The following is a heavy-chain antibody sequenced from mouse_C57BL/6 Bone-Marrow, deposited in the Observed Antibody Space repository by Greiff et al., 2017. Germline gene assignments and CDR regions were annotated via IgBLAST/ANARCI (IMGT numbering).Heavy chain of an antibody. Sequence: EVKLVESGAELVRPGASVKLSCTASGFNIKDDYMHWVKQRPEQGLEWIGWIDPENGDTEYASKFQGKATITADTSSNTAYLQLSSLTSEDTAVYYCTTGSVDDWGKGTTLTVSS. V-gene: IGHV14-4*01. D-gene: IGHD1-1*01. CDR3: TTGSVDD. J-gene: IGHJ2*01. CDR2: IDPENGDT. CDR1: GFNIKDDY.